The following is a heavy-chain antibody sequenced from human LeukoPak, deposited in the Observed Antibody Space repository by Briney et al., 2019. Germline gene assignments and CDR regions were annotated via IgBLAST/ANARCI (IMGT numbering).Heavy chain of an antibody. CDR1: GYSISSAYY. D-gene: IGHD3-22*01. CDR3: ARLRGSSGYYLAVDY. CDR2: IYHSGSI. Sequence: SETLSLTCTVSGYSISSAYYWGWIRQPPGKGLEGIGSIYHSGSIYYNPSLKSRVTISVDTSKNQFSLKLSSVTAADTAVYYCARLRGSSGYYLAVDYWGQGTLVTVSS. J-gene: IGHJ4*02. V-gene: IGHV4-38-2*02.